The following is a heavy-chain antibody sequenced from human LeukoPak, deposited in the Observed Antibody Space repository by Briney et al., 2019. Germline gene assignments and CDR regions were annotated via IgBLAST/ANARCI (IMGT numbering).Heavy chain of an antibody. CDR3: AHTPGRTSSLDH. V-gene: IGHV2-5*01. CDR1: GFSLSTSGVG. D-gene: IGHD2-2*01. CDR2: LYGNDDK. Sequence: SGPTLVNPTQTLTVTCTFSGFSLSTSGVGVGWIRQPPGKALEWLALLYGNDDKRYSPSLNNRLSITWDTSKNEVVLTMTNMDPVDTATYYCAHTPGRTSSLDHWGQGTLVTVSS. J-gene: IGHJ4*02.